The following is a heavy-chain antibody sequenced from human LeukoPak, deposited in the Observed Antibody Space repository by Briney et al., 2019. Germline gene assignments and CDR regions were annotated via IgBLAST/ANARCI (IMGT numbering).Heavy chain of an antibody. CDR2: IRYDGNNK. CDR3: AKRRLLGYCNGGSCYDWDY. J-gene: IGHJ4*02. CDR1: GFSFSSYG. Sequence: PGGSLRLSCAASGFSFSSYGMHWVRQAPGKGPEWVAFIRYDGNNKYYADSVKGRFTISRDNSKNTLYLQMNGLRAEDTAVYYCAKRRLLGYCNGGSCYDWDYWGQGTLVTVSS. D-gene: IGHD2-15*01. V-gene: IGHV3-30*02.